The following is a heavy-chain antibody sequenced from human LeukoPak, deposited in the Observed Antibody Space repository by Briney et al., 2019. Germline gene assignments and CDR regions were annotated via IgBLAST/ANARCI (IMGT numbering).Heavy chain of an antibody. D-gene: IGHD5-24*01. Sequence: SVKVSCKASGGTFSSYAISWVRQAPGQGFEWMGGIIPISGTSNYAQKFQGRVTMTADESTSTAYMELSSLRSEDTAVYYCARAFGTRDGYNWGQGDYWGQGTLVTVSS. CDR1: GGTFSSYA. CDR2: IIPISGTS. V-gene: IGHV1-69*01. CDR3: ARAFGTRDGYNWGQGDY. J-gene: IGHJ4*02.